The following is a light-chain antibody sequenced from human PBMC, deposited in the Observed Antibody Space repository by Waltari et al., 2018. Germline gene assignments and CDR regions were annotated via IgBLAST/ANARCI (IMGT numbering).Light chain of an antibody. J-gene: IGLJ2*01. CDR1: SGPSSYA. V-gene: IGLV4-69*01. Sequence: QLVLTQSPSASASLGASVTLTCTLSSGPSSYAIACPPQQPEKGPRYLMKLNRDGSHNKGDGIPDRFSGSSSGAERYLTISSLQSEDEADYYCQTWGDGTVVFGGGTKLTVL. CDR3: QTWGDGTVV. CDR2: LNRDGSH.